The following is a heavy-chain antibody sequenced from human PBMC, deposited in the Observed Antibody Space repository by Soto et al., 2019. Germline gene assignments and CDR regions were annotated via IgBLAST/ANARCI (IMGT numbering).Heavy chain of an antibody. CDR3: ARRSSGWYFDY. D-gene: IGHD6-19*01. V-gene: IGHV3-23*01. Sequence: EVQLLESGGGLVQPGGSLRLSCAASGFTFSSYAMSWVRQAPGKGLEWGSVISGSGGSTYYADSVKGRFTISRDNSKNTLYLQMNSLRAEDTAVYYCARRSSGWYFDYWGQGTLVTVSS. CDR1: GFTFSSYA. CDR2: ISGSGGST. J-gene: IGHJ4*02.